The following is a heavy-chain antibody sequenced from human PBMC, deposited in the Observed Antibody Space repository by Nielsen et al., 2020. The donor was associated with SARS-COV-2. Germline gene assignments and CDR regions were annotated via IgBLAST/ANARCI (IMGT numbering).Heavy chain of an antibody. CDR1: GGSFSGYY. CDR2: INHSGST. D-gene: IGHD5-12*01. J-gene: IGHJ6*02. CDR3: ARGQVATHDYYYGMDV. Sequence: SETLSLTCAVYGGSFSGYYWSWIRQPPGKGLEWIGEINHSGSTNYNPSLKSRVTISVDTSKNQFSLKLSSVTAADTAVYYCARGQVATHDYYYGMDVWDQGTTVTVSS. V-gene: IGHV4-34*01.